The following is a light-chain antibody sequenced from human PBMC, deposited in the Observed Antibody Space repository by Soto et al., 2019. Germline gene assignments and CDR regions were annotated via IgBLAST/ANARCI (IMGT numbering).Light chain of an antibody. CDR1: QSVRGDY. Sequence: IVLTQTPGTLSLSPGERASLSYRASQSVRGDYLAWYQQKSGQAPRLLIYGAVRRATGVPDRFSGSGSGTDFAFVITELEPEDFAVYYCQQYGTSPYTFGPGTKLEI. CDR3: QQYGTSPYT. J-gene: IGKJ2*01. CDR2: GAV. V-gene: IGKV3-20*01.